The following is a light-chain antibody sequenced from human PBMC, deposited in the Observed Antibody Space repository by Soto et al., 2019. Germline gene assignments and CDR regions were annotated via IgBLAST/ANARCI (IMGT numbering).Light chain of an antibody. CDR2: DAS. CDR3: QQYISYPYT. J-gene: IGKJ2*01. V-gene: IGKV1-5*01. Sequence: GDRVTFTCRASRTPTPGLAWYQQKPGTAPKPLTYDASSLEGGVPSRFSASGSGTEFTLTISSLQPDDLATYYCQQYISYPYTFGQGTKVEIK. CDR1: RTPTPG.